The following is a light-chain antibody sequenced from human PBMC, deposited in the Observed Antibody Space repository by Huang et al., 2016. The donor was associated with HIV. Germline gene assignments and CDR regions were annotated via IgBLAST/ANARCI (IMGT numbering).Light chain of an antibody. Sequence: IQLTQSPSSLSASIGDRVTITCRASQGISTSLAWYQQKPGKAPNLLIFGASSLRCGVPSRFSGSRAGTGFTLSISSLQPEDFATYFCQQLRSYPLTFGGGTKVEIK. J-gene: IGKJ4*01. CDR3: QQLRSYPLT. V-gene: IGKV1-9*01. CDR1: QGISTS. CDR2: GAS.